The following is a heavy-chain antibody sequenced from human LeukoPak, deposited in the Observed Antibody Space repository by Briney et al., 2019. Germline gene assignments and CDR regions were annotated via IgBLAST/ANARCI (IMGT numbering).Heavy chain of an antibody. J-gene: IGHJ4*02. V-gene: IGHV4-59*01. CDR2: IYYSGST. CDR1: GGSISSYY. Sequence: SETLSLTCTVSGGSISSYYWSWIRQPPGKGLEWIGYIYYSGSTNYNPSLKSRVTISVDTPKNQFSLKLSSVTAADTAVYYCARVPYSSSWYLDYWGQGTLVTVSS. CDR3: ARVPYSSSWYLDY. D-gene: IGHD6-13*01.